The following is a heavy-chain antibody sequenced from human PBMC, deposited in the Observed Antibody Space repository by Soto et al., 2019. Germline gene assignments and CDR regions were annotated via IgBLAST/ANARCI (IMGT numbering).Heavy chain of an antibody. V-gene: IGHV3-21*01. Sequence: EVQLVESGGGLVKPGGSLRLSCAASGFIFSTYSMNWVRQAPGKGLEWVSSISSRGSYKHYADSVKGRFTISRDNAKTSLYLQRNSLSAEDTAVYYCAREGFSNYNNYYFDYWGQGTLVTVSS. J-gene: IGHJ4*02. CDR3: AREGFSNYNNYYFDY. CDR2: ISSRGSYK. D-gene: IGHD4-4*01. CDR1: GFIFSTYS.